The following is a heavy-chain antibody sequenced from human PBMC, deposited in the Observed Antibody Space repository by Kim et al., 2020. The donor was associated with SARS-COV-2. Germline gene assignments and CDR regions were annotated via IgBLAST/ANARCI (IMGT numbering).Heavy chain of an antibody. CDR3: ARVVSSWYWYFDY. D-gene: IGHD6-13*01. J-gene: IGHJ4*02. Sequence: NPTLKGRVPMSVDTSKNQFSLKLSSVTAADTAVYYCARVVSSWYWYFDYWGQGTLVTVSS. V-gene: IGHV4-4*07.